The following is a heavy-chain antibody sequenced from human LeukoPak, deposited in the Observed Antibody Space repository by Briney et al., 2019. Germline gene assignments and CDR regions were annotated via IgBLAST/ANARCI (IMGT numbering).Heavy chain of an antibody. CDR2: ISGSGTNT. D-gene: IGHD4/OR15-4a*01. CDR3: AKGPLTRFDY. V-gene: IGHV3-23*01. CDR1: GFTFSSYA. Sequence: HPGGSLRLSCAASGFTFSSYAMNWVRQAPGKGLEWVSGISGSGTNTYYADSVKGRFTISRDNSKNTLYMQMNSLRAEDTAVYYCAKGPLTRFDYWGQGTLVTVSS. J-gene: IGHJ4*02.